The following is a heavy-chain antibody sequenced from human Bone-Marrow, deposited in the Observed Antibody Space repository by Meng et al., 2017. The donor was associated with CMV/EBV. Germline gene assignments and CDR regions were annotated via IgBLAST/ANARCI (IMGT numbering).Heavy chain of an antibody. Sequence: GPRAQVGAALRKPGASVKVSCKASGDTFTDYYMHWVRQAPGQGLEWMGCINPNSGDTNYAQKFQGRVTMTRDTSISTAYMELSRLRSDDTAVYYCTRDAHLTTVTPNWFDPWGQGTLVTVSS. V-gene: IGHV1-2*02. CDR2: INPNSGDT. J-gene: IGHJ5*02. CDR3: TRDAHLTTVTPNWFDP. D-gene: IGHD4-17*01. CDR1: GDTFTDYY.